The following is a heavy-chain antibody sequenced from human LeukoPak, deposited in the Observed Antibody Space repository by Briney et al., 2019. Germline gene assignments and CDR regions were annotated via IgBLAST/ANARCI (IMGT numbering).Heavy chain of an antibody. CDR1: GYTFTSYA. D-gene: IGHD6-13*01. Sequence: ASVKVSCKASGYTFTSYAMNWVRQAPGQGLEWMGWINTNTGNPTYAQGFTGRFVFSLDTSVSTAYLQIGSLKAEDTAVYYCASGLIAAAGTRSDYWGQGTLVTVSS. CDR3: ASGLIAAAGTRSDY. CDR2: INTNTGNP. V-gene: IGHV7-4-1*01. J-gene: IGHJ4*02.